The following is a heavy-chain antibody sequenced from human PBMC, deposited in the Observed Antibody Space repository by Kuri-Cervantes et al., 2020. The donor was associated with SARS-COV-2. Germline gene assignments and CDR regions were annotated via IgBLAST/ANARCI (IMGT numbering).Heavy chain of an antibody. D-gene: IGHD3-22*01. J-gene: IGHJ4*02. CDR3: ARTGGANYYDSSGYYN. Sequence: ASVKVSCKASGYTFTSYGISWVRQAPGQGLEWMGWISAYNGNTNYAQKLQGRVTMTRNTSISTAYMELSSLRSEDTAVYYCARTGGANYYDSSGYYNWGQGTLVTRLL. V-gene: IGHV1-18*01. CDR1: GYTFTSYG. CDR2: ISAYNGNT.